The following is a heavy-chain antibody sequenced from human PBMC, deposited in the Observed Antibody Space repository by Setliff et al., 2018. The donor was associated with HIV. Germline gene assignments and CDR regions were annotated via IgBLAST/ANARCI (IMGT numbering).Heavy chain of an antibody. D-gene: IGHD6-19*01. CDR2: IHTTGSI. V-gene: IGHV4-61*09. CDR3: ARDGGGSGWSLGEFDF. CDR1: GGTIRTGNDS. J-gene: IGHJ4*02. Sequence: PSETLSLTCTVSGGTIRTGNDSWNWIRQPAGKGLEWIGHIHTTGSITYNPSLRSRVTISLDPSKNQVSLSLASVTAADTAVYYCARDGGGSGWSLGEFDFWGQGTLVTVSS.